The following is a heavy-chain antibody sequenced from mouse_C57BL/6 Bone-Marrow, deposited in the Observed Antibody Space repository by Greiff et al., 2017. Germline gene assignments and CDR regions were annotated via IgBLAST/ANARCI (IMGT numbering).Heavy chain of an antibody. CDR2: ISDGGSYT. D-gene: IGHD2-4*01. CDR3: ARGGIRAWFAY. J-gene: IGHJ3*01. Sequence: EVKLVESEGGLVKPGGSLKLSCAASGFTFSSYAMSWVRQTPEKRLEWVATISDGGSYTYYPDNVKGRFTISRDNAKNNLYLQMSHLKSEDTAMYYCARGGIRAWFAYWGQGTLVTVSA. CDR1: GFTFSSYA. V-gene: IGHV5-4*03.